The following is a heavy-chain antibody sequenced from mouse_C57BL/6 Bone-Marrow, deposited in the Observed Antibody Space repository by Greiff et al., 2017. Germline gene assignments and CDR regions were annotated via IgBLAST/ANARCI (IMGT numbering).Heavy chain of an antibody. CDR2: IDPETGGT. J-gene: IGHJ3*01. V-gene: IGHV1-15*01. CDR1: GYTFTDYE. Sequence: QVQLQQSGAELVRPGASVTLSCKASGYTFTDYEMHWVKQTPVHGLEWIGAIDPETGGTAYNQKFKGKAILTADKSSSTAYMELRSLTSEDSAVYYFTRYYSNYPWFAYWGQGTLVTVSA. D-gene: IGHD2-5*01. CDR3: TRYYSNYPWFAY.